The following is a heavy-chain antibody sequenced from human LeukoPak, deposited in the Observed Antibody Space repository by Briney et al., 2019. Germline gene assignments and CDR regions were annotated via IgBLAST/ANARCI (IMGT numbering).Heavy chain of an antibody. CDR3: AKFPSDQPDSSGWYYFDY. J-gene: IGHJ4*02. V-gene: IGHV3-23*01. CDR2: ISGSGGST. D-gene: IGHD6-19*01. Sequence: PGGSLRLSCAASGFTFSSYAMSWVRQAPGKGLEWVSAISGSGGSTYYADSVKGRFTISRDNSKNTLYLQMNSLRAEDTAVYYCAKFPSDQPDSSGWYYFDYWGQGTLVTVSS. CDR1: GFTFSSYA.